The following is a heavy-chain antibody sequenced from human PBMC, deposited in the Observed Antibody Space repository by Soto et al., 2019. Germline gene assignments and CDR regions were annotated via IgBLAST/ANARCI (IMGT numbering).Heavy chain of an antibody. CDR2: ISAYNGNT. D-gene: IGHD2-15*01. V-gene: IGHV1-18*01. J-gene: IGHJ6*03. CDR3: ASIVGDYYYMDV. CDR1: GYTFTSYG. Sequence: ASVKVSCKASGYTFTSYGISWVRQAPGQGLEWMGWISAYNGNTNCAQKLQGRVTMTTDTSTSTAYMELRSLRSDDTAVYYCASIVGDYYYMDVWGKGTTVTVSS.